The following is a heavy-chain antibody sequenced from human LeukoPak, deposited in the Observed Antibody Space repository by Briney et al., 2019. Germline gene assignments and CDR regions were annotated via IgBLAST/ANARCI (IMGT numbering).Heavy chain of an antibody. V-gene: IGHV3-15*01. CDR2: IKSKTDGGTI. CDR1: GFTFSDAW. Sequence: GGSLRLSCTASGFTFSDAWMTWVRQAPGKGLEWVGRIKSKTDGGTIDSTTPVKGRFTISRLDSKNILSLQMNSLKTEDTAVYYCSTGNGYEWGQGTLVTASS. J-gene: IGHJ4*01. D-gene: IGHD5-12*01. CDR3: STGNGYE.